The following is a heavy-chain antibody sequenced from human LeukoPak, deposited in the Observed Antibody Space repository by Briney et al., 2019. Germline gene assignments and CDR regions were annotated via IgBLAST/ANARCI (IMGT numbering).Heavy chain of an antibody. CDR1: GFTFSKYY. CDR3: ASLHLSFDDY. V-gene: IGHV3-74*01. CDR2: VNSDGSGT. J-gene: IGHJ4*02. Sequence: GGSLRLSCAASGFTFSKYYMQWVRQAPGKELVWVSGVNSDGSGTTYADFVKGRFTISRDNAKDTLYLQMNSLGAEDTAVYYCASLHLSFDDYWGQGTLVTVSS. D-gene: IGHD3-9*01.